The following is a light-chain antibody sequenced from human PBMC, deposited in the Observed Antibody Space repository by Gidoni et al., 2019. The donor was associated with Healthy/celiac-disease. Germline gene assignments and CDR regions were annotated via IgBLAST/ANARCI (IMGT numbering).Light chain of an antibody. CDR2: AAS. V-gene: IGKV1-39*01. CDR3: QQSYSTPPLT. CDR1: QSISRF. J-gene: IGKJ4*01. Sequence: DIQMTQSPSSLSASVGDRVTITCRASQSISRFLNWYQHKPGEAPKLLINAASTLQSGVPSRFSGSGSGTDFTLTISRLQPEDLASYYCQQSYSTPPLTFGGGTKVEIK.